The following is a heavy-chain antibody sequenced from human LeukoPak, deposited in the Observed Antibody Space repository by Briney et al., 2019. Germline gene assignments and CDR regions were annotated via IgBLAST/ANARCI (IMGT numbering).Heavy chain of an antibody. D-gene: IGHD1-1*01. CDR1: GFSFSSYW. CDR3: ARDQTQLGPTTVDH. V-gene: IGHV3-74*01. J-gene: IGHJ4*02. CDR2: ISSDGSDT. Sequence: GSLRLSCVASGFSFSSYWMHWVRQDPGKGLTWVARISSDGSDTKYGDSVKGRFTISRDNGKNTLYLQMNSLGAEDTAVYYCARDQTQLGPTTVDHWGQGIQVTVSS.